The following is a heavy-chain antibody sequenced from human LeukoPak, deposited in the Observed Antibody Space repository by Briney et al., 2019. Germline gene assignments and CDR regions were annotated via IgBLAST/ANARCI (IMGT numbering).Heavy chain of an antibody. CDR2: IYYSGST. D-gene: IGHD3-22*01. Sequence: SETLSLTCTVSGGSISSYYWSWIRQPPGKGLEWIGYIYYSGSTNYNPSLKSRVTISVDTSKNQFSLKLSSVTAADTAVYYCARSFATYYYDSAGYWGQGTLVTVSS. V-gene: IGHV4-59*01. J-gene: IGHJ4*02. CDR3: ARSFATYYYDSAGY. CDR1: GGSISSYY.